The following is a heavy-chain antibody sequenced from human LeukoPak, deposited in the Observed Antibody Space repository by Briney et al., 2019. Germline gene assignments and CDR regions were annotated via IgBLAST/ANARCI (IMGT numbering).Heavy chain of an antibody. D-gene: IGHD2-15*01. V-gene: IGHV1-18*04. CDR1: GYTFTGYY. Sequence: GASVKVSCKASGYTFTGYYMHWVRQAPGQGLEWMGWISAYNGNTNYAQKLQGRVTMTTDTSTSTAYMELRSLRSDDTAVYYCARDPGYGEDFDYWGQGTLVTVSS. CDR3: ARDPGYGEDFDY. J-gene: IGHJ4*02. CDR2: ISAYNGNT.